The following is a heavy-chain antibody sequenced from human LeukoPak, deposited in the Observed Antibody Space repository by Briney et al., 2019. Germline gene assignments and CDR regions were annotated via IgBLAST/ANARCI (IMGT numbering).Heavy chain of an antibody. D-gene: IGHD6-19*01. CDR2: IYYSGST. CDR1: GGSISSSSYY. V-gene: IGHV4-39*01. J-gene: IGHJ4*02. Sequence: SETLSLTCTVSGGSISSSSYYWGWIRQPPGKGLEWIGSIYYSGSTYYNPSLKSRVTISVDTSKNQFSLKLSSVTAADTAVYYCARHLFPMGSSGWKTLYYFDYWGQGTLVTVSS. CDR3: ARHLFPMGSSGWKTLYYFDY.